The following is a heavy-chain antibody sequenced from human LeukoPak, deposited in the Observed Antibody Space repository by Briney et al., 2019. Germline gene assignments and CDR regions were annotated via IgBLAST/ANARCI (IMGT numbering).Heavy chain of an antibody. Sequence: GGSLRLSCAASGFSFSGSAMHWVRQASGKGLEWVGRIRTKTNNYATVHAASVKDRFTISRDDSQNTAYLQMTSLKTEDTAVYYCIRHAASGGSGVDYWGQGTLVTVSS. CDR3: IRHAASGGSGVDY. CDR1: GFSFSGSA. CDR2: IRTKTNNYAT. J-gene: IGHJ4*02. V-gene: IGHV3-73*01. D-gene: IGHD3-10*01.